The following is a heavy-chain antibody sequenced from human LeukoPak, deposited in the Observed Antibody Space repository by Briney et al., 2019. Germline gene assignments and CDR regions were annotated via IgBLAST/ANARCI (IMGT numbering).Heavy chain of an antibody. Sequence: GSLSLSCAASDSSFRSHDMSWVRQTLQKGLEWVSSIASDGASFYADSVRGRFTISRDTSQNILYLQMNSLRADDTAIYYCAKGPNFGSWRAVDYWGQGSLVTVSS. CDR1: DSSFRSHD. CDR3: AKGPNFGSWRAVDY. D-gene: IGHD3-10*01. CDR2: IASDGAS. V-gene: IGHV3-23*01. J-gene: IGHJ4*02.